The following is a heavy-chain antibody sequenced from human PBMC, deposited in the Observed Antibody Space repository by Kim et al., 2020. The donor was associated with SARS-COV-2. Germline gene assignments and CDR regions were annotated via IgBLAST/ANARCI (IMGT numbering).Heavy chain of an antibody. Sequence: GSEKNYGDSLKGRFTVSRDNAKNSLYLQMDNLRPEDTAVYYCATGIAFDIWGLGTVVTVSS. CDR3: ATGIAFDI. J-gene: IGHJ3*02. CDR2: GSEK. V-gene: IGHV3-7*01.